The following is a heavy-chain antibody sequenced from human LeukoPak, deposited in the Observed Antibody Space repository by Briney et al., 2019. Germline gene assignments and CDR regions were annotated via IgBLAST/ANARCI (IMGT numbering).Heavy chain of an antibody. Sequence: GASVKVSCKASGGIFSRHTISWVRQSPGQGLEWMGGITPMFGTSNYAQKFQGRVTITADESTSTAYMELSSLRSEDTAVYYCARGEAITIFGVVTYYYYYGMDVWGQGTTVTVSS. CDR1: GGIFSRHT. D-gene: IGHD3-3*01. CDR2: ITPMFGTS. J-gene: IGHJ6*02. CDR3: ARGEAITIFGVVTYYYYYGMDV. V-gene: IGHV1-69*13.